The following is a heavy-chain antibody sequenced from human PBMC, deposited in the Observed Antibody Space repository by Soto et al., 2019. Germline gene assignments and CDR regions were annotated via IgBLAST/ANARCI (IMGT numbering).Heavy chain of an antibody. CDR3: ARDETIFSDY. V-gene: IGHV1-18*01. D-gene: IGHD3-9*01. Sequence: GASVKVSCKASGYTLTSYGGSWVRQAPGQGLERMGWISAYNGNTNYAQKLQGRDTMTTDTSTSTAYMELRSLRSDDTAVYYCARDETIFSDYWGQGTLVTVSS. CDR1: GYTLTSYG. CDR2: ISAYNGNT. J-gene: IGHJ4*02.